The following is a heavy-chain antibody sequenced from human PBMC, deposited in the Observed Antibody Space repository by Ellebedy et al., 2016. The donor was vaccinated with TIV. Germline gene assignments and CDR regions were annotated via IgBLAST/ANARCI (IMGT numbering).Heavy chain of an antibody. CDR3: AREVGGGGAY. CDR2: IKQDGSEK. J-gene: IGHJ4*02. V-gene: IGHV3-7*01. Sequence: GESLKISXAASGFTFSSYWMSWVRQAPGKGLEWVANIKQDGSEKYYGDSVKGRFTISRDNAKNSLYLQMNSLRGEDTAVYYCAREVGGGGAYWGQGTLVTVSS. D-gene: IGHD2-21*01. CDR1: GFTFSSYW.